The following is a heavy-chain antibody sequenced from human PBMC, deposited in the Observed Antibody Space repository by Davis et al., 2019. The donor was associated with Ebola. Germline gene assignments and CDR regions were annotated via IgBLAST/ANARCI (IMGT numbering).Heavy chain of an antibody. V-gene: IGHV3-23*01. J-gene: IGHJ4*02. Sequence: GGSLRLSCAASGFTFSSYAMSGSRQAPGKGLEGVAAISGSGGSTDYADPVKGRFTFSTDNSKNTLYLKLNSLRAEDTTVYYCANYYPPIYWGQGTLVTVSS. D-gene: IGHD3-22*01. CDR2: ISGSGGST. CDR1: GFTFSSYA. CDR3: ANYYPPIY.